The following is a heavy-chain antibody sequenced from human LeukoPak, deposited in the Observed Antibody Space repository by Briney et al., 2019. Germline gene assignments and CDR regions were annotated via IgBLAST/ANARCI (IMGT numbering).Heavy chain of an antibody. CDR1: GPSFSFYG. Sequence: GRSLRLSCAASGPSFSFYGMHWVRQAPGKGLEWVAFISSDGSNKYYADSVGGRFTISRDNSKNTLSLQMNSLRAEDTAVYYCAKDGFCSGGKCHPHHFDDWGQGTLVTVSS. J-gene: IGHJ4*02. D-gene: IGHD2-15*01. V-gene: IGHV3-30*18. CDR2: ISSDGSNK. CDR3: AKDGFCSGGKCHPHHFDD.